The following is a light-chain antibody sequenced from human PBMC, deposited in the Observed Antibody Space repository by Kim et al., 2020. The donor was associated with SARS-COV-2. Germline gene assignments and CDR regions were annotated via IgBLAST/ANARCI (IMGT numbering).Light chain of an antibody. CDR2: GAS. CDR3: QQYGSSPYT. V-gene: IGKV3-20*01. J-gene: IGKJ2*01. CDR1: QSVSSSY. Sequence: EIVLTQSPGTLSLSPGERGTISCRASQSVSSSYLAWYQQKVGQAPRLLIYGASSRATGIPDRFSGSGSGTDFTLTISRLKPEDFAVYYCQQYGSSPYTFGQGTKLEI.